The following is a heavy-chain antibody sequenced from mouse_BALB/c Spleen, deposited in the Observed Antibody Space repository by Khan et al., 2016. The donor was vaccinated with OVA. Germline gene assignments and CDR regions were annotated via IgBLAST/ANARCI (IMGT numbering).Heavy chain of an antibody. V-gene: IGHV9-1*02. CDR3: ARISAYWYADV. D-gene: IGHD6-2*01. J-gene: IGHJ1*01. CDR2: INTYTGAP. Sequence: QIQLVQSGPELKKPGETVKISCKASGYTFTNYGMNWVQQAPGKGLKWMGWINTYTGAPTYADDFKGRFVFSLETSASTAYLQISNLKNEDMTTYFCARISAYWYADVWGAGTTVTVSS. CDR1: GYTFTNYG.